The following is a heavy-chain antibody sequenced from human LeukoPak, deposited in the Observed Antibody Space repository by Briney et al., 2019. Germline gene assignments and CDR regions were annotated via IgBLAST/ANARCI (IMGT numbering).Heavy chain of an antibody. CDR1: GFTFSGYG. CDR2: ISYDGSNK. J-gene: IGHJ6*04. CDR3: AKTPRKDYYYGMDV. Sequence: GGSLRLSCAASGFTFSGYGMHWVRQAPGKGLEWVAVISYDGSNKYYADSVKGRFTISRDNSKSTLYLQMNSLRAEDTAVYYCAKTPRKDYYYGMDVWGKGTTVTVSS. V-gene: IGHV3-30*18.